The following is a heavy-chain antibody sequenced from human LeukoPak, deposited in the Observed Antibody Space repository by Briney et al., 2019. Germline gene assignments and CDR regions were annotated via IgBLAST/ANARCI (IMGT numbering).Heavy chain of an antibody. Sequence: SVKVSCKAPGGTFSSYAISWVRQAPGQGLEWMGGIIPIFGTANYAQKFQGRVTITADESTSTAYMELSSLRSEDTAVYYCARGVVPAAMEDNWFDPWGQGTLVTVSS. CDR1: GGTFSSYA. V-gene: IGHV1-69*13. J-gene: IGHJ5*02. D-gene: IGHD2-2*01. CDR2: IIPIFGTA. CDR3: ARGVVPAAMEDNWFDP.